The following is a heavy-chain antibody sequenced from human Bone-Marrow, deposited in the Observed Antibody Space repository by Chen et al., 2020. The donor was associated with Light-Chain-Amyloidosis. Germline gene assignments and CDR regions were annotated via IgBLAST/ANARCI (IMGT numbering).Heavy chain of an antibody. V-gene: IGHV1-69*01. CDR3: ARARLQYSSGWPFDY. J-gene: IGHJ4*02. CDR1: GDTLDRSS. D-gene: IGHD6-19*01. Sequence: QVQLTQSGAELRKPGSSVKVSCKSSGDTLDRSSISWVRQAPGQGLEWMGGIIPTSGTANYAERFQGRVTITADESTSTAYMELSSLRSEDTAVYYCARARLQYSSGWPFDYWGQGTLVTVSS. CDR2: IIPTSGTA.